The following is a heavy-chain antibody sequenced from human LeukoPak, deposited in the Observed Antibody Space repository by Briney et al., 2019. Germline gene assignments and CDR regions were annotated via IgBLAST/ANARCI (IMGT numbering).Heavy chain of an antibody. J-gene: IGHJ3*02. V-gene: IGHV4-61*01. CDR1: GGSVSSGSYY. CDR2: IYYSGST. Sequence: SETLSLTCTVSGGSVSSGSYYWSWIRQPPGKGLEWIGYIYYSGSTNYNPSLKSRVTISVDTSKNQFSLKLSSVTAADTAVYHCVRNRAFDIWGQGTMVTVSS. CDR3: VRNRAFDI.